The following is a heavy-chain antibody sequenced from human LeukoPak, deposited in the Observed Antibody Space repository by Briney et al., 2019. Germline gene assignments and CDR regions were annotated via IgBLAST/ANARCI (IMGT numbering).Heavy chain of an antibody. V-gene: IGHV3-53*01. CDR2: MYSGGHT. D-gene: IGHD3-10*01. J-gene: IGHJ4*02. CDR1: GLSVSSNY. Sequence: GGSLRLSCVASGLSVSSNYMSWVRQAPGKGLEWVSVMYSGGHTYYADSVKGRFTVSRDYSKNTLYLQMNSLRAEDTAVYYCARVGGRSSIGGDYWGQGTLVTVSS. CDR3: ARVGGRSSIGGDY.